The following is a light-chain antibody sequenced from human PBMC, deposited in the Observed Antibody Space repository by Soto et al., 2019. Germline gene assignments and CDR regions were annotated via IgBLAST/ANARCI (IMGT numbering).Light chain of an antibody. CDR3: HQYRTSPWT. CDR2: GAS. V-gene: IGKV3-20*01. CDR1: QSVSSGY. Sequence: EIVLTQSPGTLSLSPGEGATLSCRASQSVSSGYLAWYQQKPGQAPRLLIYGASSRATGIPDRFSGRGSGTDFTLTISRLEPEDFAVYYCHQYRTSPWTFGQGTKVEIK. J-gene: IGKJ1*01.